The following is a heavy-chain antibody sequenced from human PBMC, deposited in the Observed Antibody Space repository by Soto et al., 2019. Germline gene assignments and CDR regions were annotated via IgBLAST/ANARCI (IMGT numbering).Heavy chain of an antibody. J-gene: IGHJ4*02. CDR2: INHSGST. CDR3: ARVRSIAARRYYFDY. V-gene: IGHV4-34*01. CDR1: GGSFSGYY. D-gene: IGHD6-13*01. Sequence: PSETLSLTCAVYGGSFSGYYWSWIRQPPGKGLEWIGEINHSGSTNYNPSLKSRVTISVDTSKNQFSLKLSSVTAADTAVYYCARVRSIAARRYYFDYWGKGTLVTVSS.